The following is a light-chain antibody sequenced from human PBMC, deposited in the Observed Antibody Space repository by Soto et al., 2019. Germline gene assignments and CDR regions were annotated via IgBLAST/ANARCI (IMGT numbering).Light chain of an antibody. V-gene: IGLV2-23*01. CDR3: CSYARGTTVV. Sequence: QSALTPPASVSGSPGQSITISCTGTSSDVGSYNLVSWYQQHPGKAPKLIIYEGSKRPSGASNRFSGSKSGNTASLTISGLQAEDEADYYCCSYARGTTVVFGGGTKLTLL. CDR2: EGS. CDR1: SSDVGSYNL. J-gene: IGLJ2*01.